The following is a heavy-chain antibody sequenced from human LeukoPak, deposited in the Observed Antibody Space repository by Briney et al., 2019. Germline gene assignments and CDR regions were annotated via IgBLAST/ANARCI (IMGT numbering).Heavy chain of an antibody. CDR3: AKDAIVATEDSYFDY. V-gene: IGHV3-30*02. J-gene: IGHJ4*02. D-gene: IGHD5-12*01. Sequence: GGSLRLSCAASGFTFSSYGMYWVRQAPGKGLEWVAFTRYDGSKKYYADSVKGRFTISRDNSKNTLYLQMNSLRAEDSAVYYCAKDAIVATEDSYFDYWGQGTLVTVSS. CDR2: TRYDGSKK. CDR1: GFTFSSYG.